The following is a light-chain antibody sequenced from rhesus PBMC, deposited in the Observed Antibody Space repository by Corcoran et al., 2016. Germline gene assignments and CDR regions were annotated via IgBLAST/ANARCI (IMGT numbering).Light chain of an antibody. CDR2: AAS. CDR1: KGISDY. V-gene: IGKV1-36*02. Sequence: DIQMTQSPSSLSASVGDRVTITCRASKGISDYLNWYQQKPGKAPKSLIYAASSLESGVPPRFSGSGSGTDFTLTFSSLQPEDFAAYYCLQGYSTPYSFGQGTKVEIK. J-gene: IGKJ2*01. CDR3: LQGYSTPYS.